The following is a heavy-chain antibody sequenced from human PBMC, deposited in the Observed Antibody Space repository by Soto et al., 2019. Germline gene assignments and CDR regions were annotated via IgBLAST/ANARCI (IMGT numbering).Heavy chain of an antibody. CDR1: GASMSDYY. V-gene: IGHV4-59*01. J-gene: IGHJ4*02. D-gene: IGHD3-16*01. Sequence: QVQLQESGPGLVKPLQTLSLTCTVSGASMSDYYGSWIRQSPGKGLEHIGYLHYSGSDNYNPSLKSRVTLSMDRSKNQFSLRLSSVTAADTAIYYCARSGHSFAGAVWGQGILVTVSS. CDR2: LHYSGSD. CDR3: ARSGHSFAGAV.